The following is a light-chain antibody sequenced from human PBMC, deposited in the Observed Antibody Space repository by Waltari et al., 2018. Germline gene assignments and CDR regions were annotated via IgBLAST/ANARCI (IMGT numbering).Light chain of an antibody. J-gene: IGKJ1*01. Sequence: DIQMTQSPSTLSASVGDRVTITCRTSQNINSWLAWYQQKPGKAPKLLIYKASSLESGVPSXFSGSGSGTEFTLTITSLQPDDFATYFCQHYNNYSPWTFGQGTKVEVK. CDR3: QHYNNYSPWT. CDR2: KAS. CDR1: QNINSW. V-gene: IGKV1-5*03.